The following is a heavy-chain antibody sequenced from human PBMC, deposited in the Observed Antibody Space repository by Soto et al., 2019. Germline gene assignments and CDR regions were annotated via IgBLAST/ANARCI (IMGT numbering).Heavy chain of an antibody. Sequence: PSETLSLTCTFSGVSISNAAYSCSWIRQPPGKGLEWIGYIYPSGMPFYNPSLRSRVTISIDRSNDQFSLNLKSVTAADTAVYYCARERGGYGLFDSGGQRNRVTV. D-gene: IGHD5-18*01. CDR1: GVSISNAAYS. V-gene: IGHV4-30-2*01. CDR3: ARERGGYGLFDS. J-gene: IGHJ4*02. CDR2: IYPSGMP.